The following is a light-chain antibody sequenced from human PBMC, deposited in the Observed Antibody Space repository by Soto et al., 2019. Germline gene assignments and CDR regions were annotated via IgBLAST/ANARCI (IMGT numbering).Light chain of an antibody. CDR3: QQYYSIPFT. Sequence: DFVMTQAPDSLAVSLGERATINCKSSQSVLYNSNNKNHLGWFQQKPGHPPKLLIYGASFRPSGVPDRFSGSGSGTYFTLTISSLHAEDVAVYYCQQYYSIPFTFGQGTKLEI. V-gene: IGKV4-1*01. J-gene: IGKJ2*01. CDR1: QSVLYNSNNKNH. CDR2: GAS.